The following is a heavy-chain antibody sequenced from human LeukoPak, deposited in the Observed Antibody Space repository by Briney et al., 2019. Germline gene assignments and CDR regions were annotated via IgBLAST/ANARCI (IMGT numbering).Heavy chain of an antibody. V-gene: IGHV1-8*01. CDR2: MNPNSGNT. D-gene: IGHD3-10*01. CDR1: GYTFTSYD. Sequence: GSVKVSCKASGYTFTSYDINWVRQATGQGLESMGWMNPNSGNTGYAQKFQGRVTMTRNTSISTAYMERSSLRSEDTAVYYCARGVRLVRGVSRYYYYMDVWGKGTTVTVSS. J-gene: IGHJ6*03. CDR3: ARGVRLVRGVSRYYYYMDV.